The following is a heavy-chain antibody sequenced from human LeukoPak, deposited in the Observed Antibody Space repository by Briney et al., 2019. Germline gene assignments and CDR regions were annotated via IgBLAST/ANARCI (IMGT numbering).Heavy chain of an antibody. CDR2: IYPDDSDI. CDR3: ARPGQLGEYTPYHFDY. Sequence: GESLKISCKGSGYSFTSYWIGWVRQMPGKGLEWMGIIYPDDSDIRYSPSFQDQVTISADKSISTAYLQWSSLKASDTAMYYCARPGQLGEYTPYHFDYWGQGILVTVSS. D-gene: IGHD3-16*01. V-gene: IGHV5-51*01. CDR1: GYSFTSYW. J-gene: IGHJ4*02.